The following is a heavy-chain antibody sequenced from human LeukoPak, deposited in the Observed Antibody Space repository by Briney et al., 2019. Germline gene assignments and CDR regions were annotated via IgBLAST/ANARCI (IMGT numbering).Heavy chain of an antibody. CDR3: ARADSSGYYYDY. CDR2: INPNSGGT. D-gene: IGHD3-22*01. J-gene: IGHJ4*02. CDR1: GYTFTGYY. Sequence: ASVKVSCEASGYTFTGYYMHWVRQAPGQGLEWMGWINPNSGGTNYAQKFQGWVTMTRDTSISTAYMELSRLRSDDTAVYYCARADSSGYYYDYGAKGPLVTVSS. V-gene: IGHV1-2*04.